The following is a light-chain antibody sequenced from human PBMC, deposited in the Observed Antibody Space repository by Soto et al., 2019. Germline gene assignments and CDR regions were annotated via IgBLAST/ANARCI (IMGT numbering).Light chain of an antibody. V-gene: IGLV2-14*01. J-gene: IGLJ1*01. CDR1: SSDVGGYNY. Sequence: QSALTQPASVSGSPGQLITISCTGTSSDVGGYNYVSWYQQHPGKAPKLMIYEVSNRPSGVSNRFSGSKSGNTASLTISGLQAEDEADYYCSSYTSSSRVFGTGTKLTVL. CDR3: SSYTSSSRV. CDR2: EVS.